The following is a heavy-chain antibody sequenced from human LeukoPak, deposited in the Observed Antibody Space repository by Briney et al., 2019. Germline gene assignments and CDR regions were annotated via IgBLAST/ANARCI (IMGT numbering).Heavy chain of an antibody. Sequence: MSSETLSLTCTVSGGSISSYYWSWLRQPPGKGLEWIGSIYYSGSTYYNPSLKSRVTISVDTSKNQFSLKLSSVTAADTAVYYCASIVGFYYYYMDVWGKGTTVTVSS. D-gene: IGHD3-16*02. CDR1: GGSISSYY. CDR2: IYYSGST. V-gene: IGHV4-39*07. J-gene: IGHJ6*03. CDR3: ASIVGFYYYYMDV.